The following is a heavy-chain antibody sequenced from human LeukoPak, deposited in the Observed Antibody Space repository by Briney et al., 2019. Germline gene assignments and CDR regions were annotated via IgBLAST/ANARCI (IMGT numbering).Heavy chain of an antibody. CDR3: ARLLLWFGELDAFDI. Sequence: ASVKVSCKASGYTFTSYWIGWVRQMPGKGLEWMGIIYPGDSDTTYSPSFQGQVSISVDKSISTAYLQWSSLKASDTAIYYCARLLLWFGELDAFDIWGQGTMVTVSS. D-gene: IGHD3-10*01. CDR2: IYPGDSDT. V-gene: IGHV5-51*01. J-gene: IGHJ3*02. CDR1: GYTFTSYW.